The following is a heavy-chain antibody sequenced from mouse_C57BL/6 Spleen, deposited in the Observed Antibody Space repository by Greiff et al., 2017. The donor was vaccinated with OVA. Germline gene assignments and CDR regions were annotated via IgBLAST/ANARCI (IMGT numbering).Heavy chain of an antibody. CDR3: AREGEDLRSSGFAY. CDR2: ISDGGSYT. D-gene: IGHD1-1*01. CDR1: GFTFSSYA. Sequence: DVQLVESGGGLVKPGGSLKLSCAASGFTFSSYAMSWVRQTPEKRLEWVATISDGGSYTYYPDNVKGRFTISRDNAKNNLYLQMSHLKSEDTAMYYCAREGEDLRSSGFAYWGQGTLVTVSA. V-gene: IGHV5-4*01. J-gene: IGHJ3*01.